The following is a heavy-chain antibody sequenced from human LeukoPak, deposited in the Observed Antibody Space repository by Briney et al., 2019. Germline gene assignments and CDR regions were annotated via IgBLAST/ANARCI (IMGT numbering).Heavy chain of an antibody. J-gene: IGHJ4*02. CDR3: VTLGADY. D-gene: IGHD3-16*01. CDR1: GFTFRSYA. Sequence: GGSLRLSCAASGFTFRSYAMHWVRQAPGKGLEYVSAISSNGGSTHYANSVRGRFTISRDNSKNTLYLQMGSLRPEDMAVYYCVTLGADYWGQGTLVNVSS. V-gene: IGHV3-64*01. CDR2: ISSNGGST.